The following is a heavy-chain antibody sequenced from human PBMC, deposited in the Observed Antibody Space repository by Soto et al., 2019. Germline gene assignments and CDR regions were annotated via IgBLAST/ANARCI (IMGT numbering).Heavy chain of an antibody. Sequence: XETLSLTCAVYGGPFSDYPWTWIRQPPGKGLEWIGEIDHSGSTNYNPSLKSRVALSVDTSKNQFSLKLRYVTAADTAVYYCARGQNRDAYPYVVSCWPFDYWGQGNLVTVSS. D-gene: IGHD3-16*01. J-gene: IGHJ4*02. CDR3: ARGQNRDAYPYVVSCWPFDY. CDR1: GGPFSDYP. V-gene: IGHV4-34*01. CDR2: IDHSGST.